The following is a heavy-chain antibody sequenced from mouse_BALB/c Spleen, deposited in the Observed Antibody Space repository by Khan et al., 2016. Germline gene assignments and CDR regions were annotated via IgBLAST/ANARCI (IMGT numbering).Heavy chain of an antibody. CDR1: GYSITSDYA. CDR3: AINWDEEDY. Sequence: EVQLQESGPGLVKPSQSLSLTCTVTGYSITSDYAWNWIRQFPGNKLEWMGYISYSGSTSYNPSLKSRISITRDTSKNQFFLQLNSVTTEDTATYYCAINWDEEDYWGRGTLVTVSA. J-gene: IGHJ3*01. D-gene: IGHD4-1*02. V-gene: IGHV3-2*02. CDR2: ISYSGST.